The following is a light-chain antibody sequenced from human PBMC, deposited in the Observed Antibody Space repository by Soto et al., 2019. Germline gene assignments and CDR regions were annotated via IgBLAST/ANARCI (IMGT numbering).Light chain of an antibody. V-gene: IGKV2-28*01. J-gene: IGKJ1*01. CDR2: LGS. Sequence: DIVMTQSPLSLPVTPGAPASISCSSSQSLLHSNGYNYLDWYLQKPGQSPQLMIYLGSNRASGVPDRFSGSGSGTDFTLKISRVEAEDVGVYYCMQALQTPWTLGQGTKVDIK. CDR1: QSLLHSNGYNY. CDR3: MQALQTPWT.